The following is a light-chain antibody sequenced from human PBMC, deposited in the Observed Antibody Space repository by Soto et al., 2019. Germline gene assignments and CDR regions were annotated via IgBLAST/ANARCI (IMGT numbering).Light chain of an antibody. J-gene: IGLJ1*01. V-gene: IGLV2-14*01. CDR1: SSDIGGSYNY. Sequence: QSALTQPASVSGSPGQSITISCTGTSSDIGGSYNYVSWYQQHPGKAPKLLIYGVSDRPSGISNRFSGSKSGNTASLTISGLQADDEADYYCCSYAGSYTYVFGTGTKLTVL. CDR3: CSYAGSYTYV. CDR2: GVS.